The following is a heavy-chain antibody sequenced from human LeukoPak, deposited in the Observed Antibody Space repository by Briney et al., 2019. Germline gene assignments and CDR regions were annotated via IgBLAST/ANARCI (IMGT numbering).Heavy chain of an antibody. D-gene: IGHD3-10*01. CDR3: ARGWASGSYSDY. V-gene: IGHV3-48*01. CDR1: GFTFSSYS. Sequence: PGGSLRLSCAASGFTFSSYSLNWVRQAPGKGLEWVSYISSSSSTIYYADSVKGRFTISRDNAKNSLYLQMNSLRAEETAVYYCARGWASGSYSDYWGQGTLFTASS. CDR2: ISSSSSTI. J-gene: IGHJ4*02.